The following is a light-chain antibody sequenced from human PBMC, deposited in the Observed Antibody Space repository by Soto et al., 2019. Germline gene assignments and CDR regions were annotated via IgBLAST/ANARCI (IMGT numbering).Light chain of an antibody. CDR1: QSVSSSY. CDR2: GAS. V-gene: IGKV3-20*01. CDR3: QQYGSSPIT. J-gene: IGKJ5*01. Sequence: IVLTQAPGTLSLSPGGRATLSGRASQSVSSSYLAWYQQKPGQAPRLLIYGASSRATGIPDRFSGSGSGTDFTLTISRLEPEDFAVYYCQQYGSSPITFGQGPRLAI.